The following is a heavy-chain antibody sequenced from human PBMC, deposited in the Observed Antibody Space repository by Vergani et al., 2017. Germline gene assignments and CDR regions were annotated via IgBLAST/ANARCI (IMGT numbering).Heavy chain of an antibody. CDR3: ARGQGSSSYYYYYYYYMDV. V-gene: IGHV1-8*01. CDR1: GYTFTSYD. J-gene: IGHJ6*03. D-gene: IGHD6-6*01. CDR2: MNPNSGNT. Sequence: QVQLVQSGAEVKKPGASVKVSCKASGYTFTSYDINWVRQATGQGLEWMGWMNPNSGNTGYAQKFQGRVTMTRNTSISTAYMELSSLRSEDTAVYYCARGQGSSSYYYYYYYYMDVWGKGTTVTVSS.